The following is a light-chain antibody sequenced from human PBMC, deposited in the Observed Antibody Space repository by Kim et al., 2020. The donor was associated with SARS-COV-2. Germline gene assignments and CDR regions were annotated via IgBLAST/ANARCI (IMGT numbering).Light chain of an antibody. Sequence: LSPGERATLSGRASQSVSSYLAWYQQKHGQAPRLLLDDASNRATGISARFSGSGSGTDFTLTISSLEPEEFAVYYCQQRSNWPPTFGGGTKVDIK. CDR3: QQRSNWPPT. CDR1: QSVSSY. J-gene: IGKJ4*01. CDR2: DAS. V-gene: IGKV3-11*01.